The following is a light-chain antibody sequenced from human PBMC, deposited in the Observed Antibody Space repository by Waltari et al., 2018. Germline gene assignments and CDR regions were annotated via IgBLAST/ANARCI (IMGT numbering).Light chain of an antibody. J-gene: IGKJ4*01. V-gene: IGKV1-39*01. CDR1: ETIMNY. Sequence: DIEMTQSPSSLSASVGDRVNVTCRSSETIMNYLNWYQQKPGEAPTLLIFAASSLPSGVPSRFSGSGSGTDFTLTISSLQPEDFATYYCQQSFSHPRTFGRGTTVEI. CDR2: AAS. CDR3: QQSFSHPRT.